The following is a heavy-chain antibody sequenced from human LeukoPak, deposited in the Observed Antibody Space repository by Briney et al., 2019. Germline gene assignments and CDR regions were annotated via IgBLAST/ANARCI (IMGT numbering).Heavy chain of an antibody. Sequence: SETLSLTCTVSGGSISSYYWNWIRQPPGKGLEWIGHIYDSGSTNYNPSLKSRVTISLDTSKNQFSLKLSSVTAADTAVYYCARGGYGSGNGAFDIWGQGTMVTVSS. CDR2: IYDSGST. CDR3: ARGGYGSGNGAFDI. CDR1: GGSISSYY. J-gene: IGHJ3*02. D-gene: IGHD3-10*01. V-gene: IGHV4-59*12.